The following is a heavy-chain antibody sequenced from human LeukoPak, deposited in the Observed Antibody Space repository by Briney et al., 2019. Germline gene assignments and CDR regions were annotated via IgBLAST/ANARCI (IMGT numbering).Heavy chain of an antibody. CDR3: ARVTHDYGDSVDY. CDR2: INPNSGGT. V-gene: IGHV1-2*02. CDR1: GYTFTGYY. J-gene: IGHJ4*02. D-gene: IGHD4-17*01. Sequence: ASVKVSCKASGYTFTGYYMHWVRQAPGQGLEWMVWINPNSGGTNYAQKFQGRVTMTRDTSISTAYMELSRLRSDDTAVYYCARVTHDYGDSVDYWGQGTLVTVSS.